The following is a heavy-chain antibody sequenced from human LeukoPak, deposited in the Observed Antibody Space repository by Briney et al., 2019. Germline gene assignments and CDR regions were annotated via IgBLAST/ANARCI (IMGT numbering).Heavy chain of an antibody. CDR3: AKNGQRVVPAGYFDY. V-gene: IGHV3-30*04. D-gene: IGHD2-2*01. CDR2: ISYDGSNK. Sequence: GGSLRLSCAASGFTFSSYAMHWVRQAPGKGLEWVAVISYDGSNKYYADSVKGRFTISRDNSKNTLYLQMNSLRAEDTAVYYCAKNGQRVVPAGYFDYWGQGTLVTVSS. J-gene: IGHJ4*02. CDR1: GFTFSSYA.